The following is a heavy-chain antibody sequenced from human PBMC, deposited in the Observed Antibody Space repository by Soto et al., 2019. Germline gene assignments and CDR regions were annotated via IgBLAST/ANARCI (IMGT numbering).Heavy chain of an antibody. CDR1: GYTFTGYY. D-gene: IGHD6-6*01. V-gene: IGHV1-2*04. Sequence: ASVKVSCKASGYTFTGYYMHWVRQAPGQGLEWMGWINPNSGGTNYAQKFQGWVTMTRDTSISTAYMELSRLRSDDTAVYYCAIDRSIAGPGGVDAFDIWGQGTMVTVSS. CDR2: INPNSGGT. CDR3: AIDRSIAGPGGVDAFDI. J-gene: IGHJ3*02.